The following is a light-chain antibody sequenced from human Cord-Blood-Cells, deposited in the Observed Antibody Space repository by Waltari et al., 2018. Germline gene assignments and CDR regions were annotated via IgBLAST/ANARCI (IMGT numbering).Light chain of an antibody. Sequence: QSALTQPASVSGYPGQSITISCTGTSSDVAGYKYVSWYQQHPGKAPKLMIYDVSNRPSGVSNRFSGSKSGNTASLTISGLQAEDEADYYCSSYTSSSTLVFGGGTQLTVL. V-gene: IGLV2-14*01. CDR3: SSYTSSSTLV. CDR2: DVS. CDR1: SSDVAGYKY. J-gene: IGLJ7*01.